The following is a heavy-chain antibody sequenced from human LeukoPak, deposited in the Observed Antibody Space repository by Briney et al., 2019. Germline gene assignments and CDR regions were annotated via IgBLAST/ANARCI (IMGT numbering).Heavy chain of an antibody. Sequence: SVTVSCTASGYTFTIYSFSWVRQAPGQGLEWMGGIIPIFGTANYAQKFQGRVTITADESTSTAYMELSSLRSEDTAVYYCARDRSIAVAGNFDYWGQGTLVTVSS. V-gene: IGHV1-69*13. CDR3: ARDRSIAVAGNFDY. CDR2: IIPIFGTA. CDR1: GYTFTIYS. J-gene: IGHJ4*02. D-gene: IGHD6-19*01.